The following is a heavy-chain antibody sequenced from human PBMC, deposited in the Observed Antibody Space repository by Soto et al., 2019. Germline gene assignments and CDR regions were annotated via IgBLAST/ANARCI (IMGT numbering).Heavy chain of an antibody. D-gene: IGHD3-10*01. V-gene: IGHV4-59*08. CDR3: AIDYYGSGSYFY. CDR2: IYYSGST. CDR1: GGSISSYY. Sequence: SETLSLTCTVSGGSISSYYWSWIRQPPGKGLEWIGYIYYSGSTNYNPSLKSRVTISVDTSKNQFSLKLSSVTAADTAVYYCAIDYYGSGSYFYWGQGTLVTVSS. J-gene: IGHJ4*02.